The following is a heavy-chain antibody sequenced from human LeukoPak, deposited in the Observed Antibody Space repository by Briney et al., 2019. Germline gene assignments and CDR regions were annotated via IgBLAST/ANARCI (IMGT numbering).Heavy chain of an antibody. CDR2: IHPGRGDT. J-gene: IGHJ4*02. Sequence: AAVKVSCKALGYTFTDHYFHWLRQAPGQGIEWMGWIHPGRGDTNIAQKFQGRVSLTRDMSISTAYMELSRLTSDDTAVYYCARDHNSGPDYWGQGTLVSVSS. CDR1: GYTFTDHY. CDR3: ARDHNSGPDY. V-gene: IGHV1-2*02. D-gene: IGHD7-27*01.